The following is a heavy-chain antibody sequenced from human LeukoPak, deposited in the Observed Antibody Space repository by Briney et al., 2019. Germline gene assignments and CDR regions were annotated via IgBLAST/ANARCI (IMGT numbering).Heavy chain of an antibody. CDR3: ARDPYYYGSGSDYNSYFYYGMDV. V-gene: IGHV1-69*13. CDR2: IIPIFGTA. CDR1: GGTFSSYA. Sequence: GASLKVSCKASGGTFSSYAISWVRQAPGQGLEWMGGIIPIFGTANYAQKFQGRVTITADESTSTAYMELSSLRSEDTAVYYCARDPYYYGSGSDYNSYFYYGMDVWGQGTTVTVSS. D-gene: IGHD3-10*01. J-gene: IGHJ6*02.